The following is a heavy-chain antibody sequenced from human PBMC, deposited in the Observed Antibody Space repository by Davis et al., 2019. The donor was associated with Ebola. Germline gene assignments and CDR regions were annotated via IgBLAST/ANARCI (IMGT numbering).Heavy chain of an antibody. V-gene: IGHV3-74*01. J-gene: IGHJ4*02. D-gene: IGHD3-22*01. CDR3: SRDFDRVRE. CDR1: GFTFSSYW. CDR2: ISPDGGRT. Sequence: GESLKISCAASGFTFSSYWIHWVRQAPGKGLVWVSRISPDGGRTRYADSVKGRFTISRDNAKNTLYLQMNSLKAEDTAVYYCSRDFDRVREWGQGTLVTVSS.